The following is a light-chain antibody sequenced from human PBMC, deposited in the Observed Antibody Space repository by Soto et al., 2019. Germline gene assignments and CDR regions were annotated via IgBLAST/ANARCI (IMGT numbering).Light chain of an antibody. J-gene: IGKJ5*01. V-gene: IGKV3-11*01. Sequence: EIVLTQSPAPLSLSPGERATLSCRASQSVSSYLAWYQQKPGQAPRLLIYDASNRATGIPARFSGSGSGTDFTLTISSLEAEDFAVYYCQQRSNWPLITFGQGTRLEIK. CDR2: DAS. CDR1: QSVSSY. CDR3: QQRSNWPLIT.